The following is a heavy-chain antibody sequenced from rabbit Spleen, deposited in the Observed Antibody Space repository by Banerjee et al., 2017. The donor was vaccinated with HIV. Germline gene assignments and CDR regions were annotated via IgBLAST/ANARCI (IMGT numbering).Heavy chain of an antibody. CDR3: TSYIGGSGYGL. CDR2: RYNGDGST. J-gene: IGHJ4*01. V-gene: IGHV1S40*01. D-gene: IGHD1-1*01. Sequence: QSLEESGGDLVKPGASLTLTCTASGVSFSSTYYMCWVRQAPGKGLEWIACRYNGDGSTYYASWVNGRFTISKTSSTTVDLKMTSLTAADTATYFCTSYIGGSGYGLWGQGTLVTVS. CDR1: GVSFSSTYY.